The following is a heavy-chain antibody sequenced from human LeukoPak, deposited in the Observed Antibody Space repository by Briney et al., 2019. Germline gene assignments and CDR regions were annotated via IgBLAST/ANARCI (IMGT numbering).Heavy chain of an antibody. V-gene: IGHV4-34*01. CDR2: INHSGST. CDR1: NGSFSGYY. D-gene: IGHD3-9*01. J-gene: IGHJ4*02. CDR3: ARGGLRYFDWFPRY. Sequence: SETLSLTCAVYNGSFSGYYWSWIRQPPGKGLEWIGEINHSGSTNYNPSLKSRVTISVDTSKNQFSLKLSSVTAADTAVYYCARGGLRYFDWFPRYWGQGTLVTVSS.